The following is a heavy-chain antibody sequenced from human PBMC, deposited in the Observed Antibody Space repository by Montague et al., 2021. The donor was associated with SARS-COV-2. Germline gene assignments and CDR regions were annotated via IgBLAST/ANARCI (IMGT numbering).Heavy chain of an antibody. J-gene: IGHJ2*01. D-gene: IGHD3-3*01. CDR3: AKDAYYDFWSGWYFDL. V-gene: IGHV3-23*01. Sequence: SLRLSCAASGFTFSNYAMNWVRQAPGKGLEWVSAISGSGGSTYYADSVKGRFTISRDNPKNTLYLQMNSLRAEDTAVYYCAKDAYYDFWSGWYFDLWGRGTLVTVSS. CDR2: ISGSGGST. CDR1: GFTFSNYA.